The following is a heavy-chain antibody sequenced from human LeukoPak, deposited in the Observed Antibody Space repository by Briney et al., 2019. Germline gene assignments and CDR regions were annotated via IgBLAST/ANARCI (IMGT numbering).Heavy chain of an antibody. CDR1: GFTFSSYG. J-gene: IGHJ6*02. CDR3: AREYSSSWYEMSSYYYYGMDV. CDR2: IWYDGSNK. V-gene: IGHV3-33*01. Sequence: QAGGSLRLSCAASGFTFSSYGMHWVRQAPGKGLEWVAVIWYDGSNKYYADSVKGRFTISRDNSKNTLYLQMNSLRAEDTAVYYCAREYSSSWYEMSSYYYYGMDVWGQGTTVTVSS. D-gene: IGHD6-13*01.